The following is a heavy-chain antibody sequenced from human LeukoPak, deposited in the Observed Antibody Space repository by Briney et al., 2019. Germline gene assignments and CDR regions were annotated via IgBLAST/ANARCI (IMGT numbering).Heavy chain of an antibody. D-gene: IGHD2-2*01. CDR1: GFTFSSYA. Sequence: HPGGSLRLSCAASGFTFSSYAMHWVRQAPGKGLEWVAVISYDGSNKYYADSVKGRFTISRDNSKNTLNLQMNSLRAEDTAVYHCARVGPDCSSTSCYDYWGQGTLVTVSS. CDR2: ISYDGSNK. J-gene: IGHJ4*02. V-gene: IGHV3-30*14. CDR3: ARVGPDCSSTSCYDY.